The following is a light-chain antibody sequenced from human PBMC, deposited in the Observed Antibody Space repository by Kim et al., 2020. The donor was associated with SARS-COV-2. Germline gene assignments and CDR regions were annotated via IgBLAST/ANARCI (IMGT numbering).Light chain of an antibody. J-gene: IGKJ4*01. CDR3: QQRNNWPLT. CDR2: DVS. CDR1: QNVRSH. V-gene: IGKV3-11*01. Sequence: LAPGERATHSCRASQNVRSHLAWYQQKPGQATRLVIYDVSNRATGFPARFSGSGSGTDFTLTISSLEPEDFAVYYCQQRNNWPLTFGGGTKVDIK.